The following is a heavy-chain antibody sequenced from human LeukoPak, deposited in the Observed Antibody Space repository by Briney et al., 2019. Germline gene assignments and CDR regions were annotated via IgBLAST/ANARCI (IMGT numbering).Heavy chain of an antibody. CDR2: ISAYNGNT. Sequence: ASVKVSCKASGYTFTTYIISWVRQAPGQGLEWMGWISAYNGNTNYAQKLQGRLTMTTDTSTSTAYMELRSLRSDDTAVYYCARDRLTTYYDFWSGYHGAAFDIWGQGTMVTVSS. CDR3: ARDRLTTYYDFWSGYHGAAFDI. V-gene: IGHV1-18*01. D-gene: IGHD3-3*01. CDR1: GYTFTTYI. J-gene: IGHJ3*02.